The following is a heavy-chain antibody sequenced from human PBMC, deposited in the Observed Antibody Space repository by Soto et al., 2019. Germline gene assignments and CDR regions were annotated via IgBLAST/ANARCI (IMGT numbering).Heavy chain of an antibody. CDR1: GVSISGTSYY. V-gene: IGHV4-39*01. Sequence: SETLSLTCTVSGVSISGTSYYWGWIRQTPAKGLEWIGTIYYSGETFYNPSLKSRVTISIDTSKNHFSLNLTSVTAADTAIYYCARHGSFWGQGALVTVSS. CDR2: IYYSGET. J-gene: IGHJ1*01. D-gene: IGHD3-16*02. CDR3: ARHGSF.